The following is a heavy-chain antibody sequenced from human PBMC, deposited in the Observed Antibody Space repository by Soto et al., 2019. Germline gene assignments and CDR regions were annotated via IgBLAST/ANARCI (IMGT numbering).Heavy chain of an antibody. CDR2: SSSDGKNG. D-gene: IGHD3-22*01. CDR3: ATYYYDSSGYSRAFDY. CDR1: GFTFSSYG. J-gene: IGHJ4*02. V-gene: IGHV3-30*01. Sequence: PGGSLRLSCVVSGFTFSSYGLHWVRQAPGRGLEWVAVSSSDGKNGYYGDSVKGRFIVSRDNSRNTMYLQINNLRVEDTAVYYCATYYYDSSGYSRAFDYWGQGTLVTVSS.